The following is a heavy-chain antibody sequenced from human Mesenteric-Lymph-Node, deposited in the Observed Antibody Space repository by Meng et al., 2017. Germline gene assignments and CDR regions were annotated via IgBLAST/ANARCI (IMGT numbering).Heavy chain of an antibody. CDR2: ISSSSSYI. CDR1: GFSFSNYG. D-gene: IGHD6-13*01. J-gene: IGHJ3*02. V-gene: IGHV3-21*01. CDR3: ARFFTAAVAFDI. Sequence: GGSLRLSCAASGFSFSNYGMNWVRQAPGKGLEWVSSISSSSSYIYYADSVKGRFTISRDNAKNSLYLQMNSLRAEDTAVYYCARFFTAAVAFDIWGQGTMVTVSS.